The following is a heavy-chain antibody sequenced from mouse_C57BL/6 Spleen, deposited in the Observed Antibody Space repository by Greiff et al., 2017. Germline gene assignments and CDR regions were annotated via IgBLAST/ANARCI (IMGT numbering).Heavy chain of an antibody. CDR2: ILPGSGST. V-gene: IGHV1-9*01. J-gene: IGHJ4*01. Sequence: QVQLQQSGAELMKPGASVKLSCKATGYTFTGYWIEWVKQRPGHGLEWIGEILPGSGSTNYNEKFKGKATFTADTSSNTAYMQLSSLTTEDSAIYYCARRGDYYGSSSYYYAMDYWGQGTSVTVSS. D-gene: IGHD1-1*01. CDR3: ARRGDYYGSSSYYYAMDY. CDR1: GYTFTGYW.